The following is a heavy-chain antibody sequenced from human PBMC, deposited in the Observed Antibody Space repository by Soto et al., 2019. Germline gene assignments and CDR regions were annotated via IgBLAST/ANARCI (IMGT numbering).Heavy chain of an antibody. CDR1: GASIISSDW. J-gene: IGHJ4*02. CDR2: ISHSGTT. Sequence: SETLSLTCAVSGASIISSDWWNWVRQPPGKGLEWIGEISHSGTTIYNPSLEGRVTISVDVSKNHFSLNLTSVTAADTAVYFCARDYKAPNDAWAFDNWGQGTLVTVSS. V-gene: IGHV4-4*02. CDR3: ARDYKAPNDAWAFDN. D-gene: IGHD3-16*01.